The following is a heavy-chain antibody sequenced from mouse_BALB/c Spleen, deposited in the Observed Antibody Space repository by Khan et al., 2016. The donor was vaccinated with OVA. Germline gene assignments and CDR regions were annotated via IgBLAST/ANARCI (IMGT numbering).Heavy chain of an antibody. D-gene: IGHD1-1*01. CDR2: IDPSDSFT. V-gene: IGHV1-69*02. Sequence: VQLQQPGAELVKPGASVKLSCKASGYPLTSYWLHWVKQRPGQGLEWIGEIDPSDSFTNYNQKFKGKATVTVDTSSSTTYLQLSSLTYEDSAVDSCVRYFQYGSSTCVAYWGQATLVTVSS. J-gene: IGHJ3*01. CDR3: VRYFQYGSSTCVAY. CDR1: GYPLTSYW.